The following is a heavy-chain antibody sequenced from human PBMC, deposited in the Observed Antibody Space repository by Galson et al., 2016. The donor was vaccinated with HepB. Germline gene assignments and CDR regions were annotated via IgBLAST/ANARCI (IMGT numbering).Heavy chain of an antibody. V-gene: IGHV4-34*01. Sequence: SETLSLTCAVYSGSFSGYYWSWIRQPPGKGLEWIGEINQSGSSRYNPSLTSRVTISIQTSKNQFSLRLTSVTAADTAVYYCATLNGSGRYYDGYDYWGQGTLVTVSS. CDR3: ATLNGSGRYYDGYDY. CDR2: INQSGSS. J-gene: IGHJ4*02. D-gene: IGHD3-10*01. CDR1: SGSFSGYY.